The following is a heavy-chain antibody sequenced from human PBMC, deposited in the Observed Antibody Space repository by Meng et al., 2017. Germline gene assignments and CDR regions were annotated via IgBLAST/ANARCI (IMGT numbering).Heavy chain of an antibody. Sequence: ASVKVSCKASGYTFTGYYMHWVRQAPGQGLEWMGRINPNSGGTNYAQKFQGRVTMTRDTSISTAYMELSRLRSDDTAVYYCARDREGNWGSYYYYYYGMDVWGQGTMVTVSS. CDR2: INPNSGGT. CDR3: ARDREGNWGSYYYYYYGMDV. CDR1: GYTFTGYY. J-gene: IGHJ6*02. V-gene: IGHV1-2*06. D-gene: IGHD7-27*01.